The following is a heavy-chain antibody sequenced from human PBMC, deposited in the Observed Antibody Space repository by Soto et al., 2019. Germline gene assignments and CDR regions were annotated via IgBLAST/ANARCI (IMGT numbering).Heavy chain of an antibody. CDR3: ARVNYGYKDDY. J-gene: IGHJ4*02. D-gene: IGHD5-18*01. V-gene: IGHV1-18*01. Sequence: ASVTVSCKASGYTFTSYGIIWVRQAPGQGLEWMGWISAYNGNTNYAQKLQGRVTMTTDTSTSTAYMELRSLRSDDTAVYYCARVNYGYKDDYWGQGTLVTVSS. CDR2: ISAYNGNT. CDR1: GYTFTSYG.